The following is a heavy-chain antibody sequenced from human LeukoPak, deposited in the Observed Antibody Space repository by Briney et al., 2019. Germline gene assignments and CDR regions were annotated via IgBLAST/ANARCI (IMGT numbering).Heavy chain of an antibody. J-gene: IGHJ4*02. D-gene: IGHD3-10*01. V-gene: IGHV3-23*01. CDR3: AKEHYGSGSYYPNYFDY. Sequence: GGSLRLSCAASGFTFSSYAMSWVRQAPGKGLEWVSAISGSGGSTYYADSVKGRFTISRDNSKNTLYLQMNSLGAEDTAVYYCAKEHYGSGSYYPNYFDYWGQGTLVTVSS. CDR2: ISGSGGST. CDR1: GFTFSSYA.